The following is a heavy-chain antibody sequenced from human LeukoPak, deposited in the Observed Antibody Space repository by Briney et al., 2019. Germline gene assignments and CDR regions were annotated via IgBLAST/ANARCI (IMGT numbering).Heavy chain of an antibody. Sequence: ETLSLTCAVYGGSFSGYYWSWVRQAPGKGLEWVANIKQDGSEKYYVDSVKGRFTISRDNAKNSLYLQMNSLRAEDTAVYYCARDHYSSSWSIDYWGQGTLVTVSS. D-gene: IGHD6-13*01. V-gene: IGHV3-7*01. CDR1: GGSFSGYY. CDR2: IKQDGSEK. J-gene: IGHJ4*02. CDR3: ARDHYSSSWSIDY.